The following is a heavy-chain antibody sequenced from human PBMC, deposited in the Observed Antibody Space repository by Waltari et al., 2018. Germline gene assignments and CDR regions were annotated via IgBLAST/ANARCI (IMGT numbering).Heavy chain of an antibody. Sequence: QVQLQESGPGLAKPSETLSLTCTVSGVSITSRDYYLGWVRQPPGQALGWVGTIYYDDRTHYKPSCRSRVTISLDTSKNEFSLTLSSVTAADTALFFCARQSHSFYYHTNGYFWHGFDVWGPGAMVTVSS. J-gene: IGHJ3*01. CDR2: IYYDDRT. V-gene: IGHV4-39*01. CDR3: ARQSHSFYYHTNGYFWHGFDV. D-gene: IGHD3-22*01. CDR1: GVSITSRDYY.